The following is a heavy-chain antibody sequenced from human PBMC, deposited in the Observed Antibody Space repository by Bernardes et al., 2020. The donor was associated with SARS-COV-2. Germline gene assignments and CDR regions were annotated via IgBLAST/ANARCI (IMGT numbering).Heavy chain of an antibody. CDR3: ARATETNCANRICDGRWFDP. V-gene: IGHV4-30-2*01. Sequence: SETLSLTCAVSGGSVSSGSYSWSWIRQPPGKGLEWIGYIYQTGGAYYNPSLKSRVTISRDNFRNTLFLQMNVVRGEDTATYYCARATETNCANRICDGRWFDPWGQGTLVTVSP. CDR1: GGSVSSGSYS. J-gene: IGHJ5*02. CDR2: IYQTGGA. D-gene: IGHD2-8*01.